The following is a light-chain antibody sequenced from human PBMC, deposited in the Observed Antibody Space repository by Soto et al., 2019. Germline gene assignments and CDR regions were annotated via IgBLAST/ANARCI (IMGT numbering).Light chain of an antibody. V-gene: IGLV2-23*02. CDR2: EVS. J-gene: IGLJ2*01. CDR1: SSDVGSYNL. Sequence: QSALTQPASVSGSPGQSITTSCTGTSSDVGSYNLVSWYQQHPGKAPKLMIYEVSKRPSGVSNRFSGSKSGNTASLTISGLQAEDEADYYCCSYAGSSTFAVFGGGTKLTVL. CDR3: CSYAGSSTFAV.